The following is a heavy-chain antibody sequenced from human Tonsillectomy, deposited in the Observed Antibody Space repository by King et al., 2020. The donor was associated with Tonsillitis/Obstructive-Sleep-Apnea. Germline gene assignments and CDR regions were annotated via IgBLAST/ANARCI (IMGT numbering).Heavy chain of an antibody. D-gene: IGHD3-22*01. J-gene: IGHJ4*01. CDR3: AREGRVSYYETRGYHYGGIDF. CDR2: ISAYNAKT. CDR1: GYTFSTYG. Sequence: VQLVESGTEVKKPGASVKVSCKASGYTFSTYGFSWVRQAPGQGLEWMGWISAYNAKTNYAQKFQGRFTMTTDTATSTAYMELRSLRSDDTAVYYCAREGRVSYYETRGYHYGGIDFWGHGTLVTVSS. V-gene: IGHV1-18*01.